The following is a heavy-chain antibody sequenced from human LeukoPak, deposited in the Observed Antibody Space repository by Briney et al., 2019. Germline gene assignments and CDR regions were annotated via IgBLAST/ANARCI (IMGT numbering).Heavy chain of an antibody. J-gene: IGHJ4*02. CDR1: GFTFSTYW. V-gene: IGHV3-74*01. CDR2: IKGDGSST. CDR3: VGDPDYGGYSRFDY. D-gene: IGHD4-23*01. Sequence: HTGGSLRLSCAASGFTFSTYWMHWVRQAPGKGLVWVSRIKGDGSSTSYADSVKGRFTISRDNDKNTLYLQMNSLRGEDTAVYYCVGDPDYGGYSRFDYWGQGTLVTVSS.